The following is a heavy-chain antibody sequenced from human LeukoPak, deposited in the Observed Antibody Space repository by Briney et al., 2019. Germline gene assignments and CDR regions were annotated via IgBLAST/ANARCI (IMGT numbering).Heavy chain of an antibody. J-gene: IGHJ4*02. CDR3: ARAADILTGPDY. CDR1: AFIFSGHW. CDR2: IKEDGSER. V-gene: IGHV3-7*03. D-gene: IGHD3-9*01. Sequence: GSLRLSCEGSAFIFSGHWMNWVRQTPGKGLEWVASIKEDGSERQYVDSVKGRFSISRDNTKGSLFLQLNSLRAEDTAVYYCARAADILTGPDYWGQGTLVTVSS.